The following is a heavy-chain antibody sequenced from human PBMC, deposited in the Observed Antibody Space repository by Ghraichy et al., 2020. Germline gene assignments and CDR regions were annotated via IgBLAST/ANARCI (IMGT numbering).Heavy chain of an antibody. CDR3: ARQPMYSGSFDY. V-gene: IGHV4-39*01. J-gene: IGHJ4*02. CDR2: LYTSGST. Sequence: GSLRLSCSVSGGSISSSSDYWGWLRQPPGKGWEGIRSLYTSGSTYYNPSLKSRVTITVPTSKNQFFLELISVTAADTAVYYCARQPMYSGSFDYWGQGTLVTVSS. D-gene: IGHD1-26*01. CDR1: GGSISSSSDY.